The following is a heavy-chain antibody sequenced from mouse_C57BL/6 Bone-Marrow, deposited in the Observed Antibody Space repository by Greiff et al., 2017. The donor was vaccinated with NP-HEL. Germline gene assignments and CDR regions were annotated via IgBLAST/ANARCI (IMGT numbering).Heavy chain of an antibody. CDR1: GFSLTSYA. V-gene: IGHV2-9-1*01. Sequence: VMLVESGPGLVAPSQSLSITCTVSGFSLTSYAISWVRQPPGKGLEWLGVIWTGGGTNYNSALKSRLSISKDNSKSQVFLKMNSLQTDDTARYYCARNITTVVENFDYWGQGTTLTVSS. CDR2: IWTGGGT. D-gene: IGHD1-1*01. J-gene: IGHJ2*01. CDR3: ARNITTVVENFDY.